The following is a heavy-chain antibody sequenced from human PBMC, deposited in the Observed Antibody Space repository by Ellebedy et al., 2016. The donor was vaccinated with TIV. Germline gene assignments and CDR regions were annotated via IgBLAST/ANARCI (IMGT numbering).Heavy chain of an antibody. V-gene: IGHV1-8*01. J-gene: IGHJ4*02. CDR3: ARDNGTYYYGSGSYYKGGNFDY. Sequence: AASVKVSCKASGYTFTSYDINWVRQATGQGLEWRGWMNPNSGNTGYAQKFQGRVTMTRNTSISTAYMELSNLRSEDTAVYYCARDNGTYYYGSGSYYKGGNFDYWGQGTLVTVSS. D-gene: IGHD3-10*01. CDR1: GYTFTSYD. CDR2: MNPNSGNT.